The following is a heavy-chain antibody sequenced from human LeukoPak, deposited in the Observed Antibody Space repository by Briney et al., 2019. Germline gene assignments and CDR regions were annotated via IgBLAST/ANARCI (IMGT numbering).Heavy chain of an antibody. J-gene: IGHJ5*02. V-gene: IGHV3-74*01. CDR1: GFTFSSYW. Sequence: GGSLRLSCAASGFTFSSYWMHWVRQAPGKGLVWVSRIKSDGSSTSYADSVKGRFTISRDNAKNTLYLQMNRLRAEDTAVYYCARSDWFDPWGQGTLVTVSS. CDR2: IKSDGSST. CDR3: ARSDWFDP.